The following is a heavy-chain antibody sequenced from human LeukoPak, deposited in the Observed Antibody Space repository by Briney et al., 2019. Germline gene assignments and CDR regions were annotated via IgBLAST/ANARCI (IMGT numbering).Heavy chain of an antibody. Sequence: ASVKVSCKASGYTFTSYDINWVRQATGQGLEWMGWMNPNSGNTGYAQKFQGRVTMTRDTSTSTVYMELSSLRSEDTAVYYCARDKIGDKGNWFDPWGQGTLVTVSS. J-gene: IGHJ5*02. CDR2: MNPNSGNT. CDR3: ARDKIGDKGNWFDP. CDR1: GYTFTSYD. D-gene: IGHD2-15*01. V-gene: IGHV1-8*01.